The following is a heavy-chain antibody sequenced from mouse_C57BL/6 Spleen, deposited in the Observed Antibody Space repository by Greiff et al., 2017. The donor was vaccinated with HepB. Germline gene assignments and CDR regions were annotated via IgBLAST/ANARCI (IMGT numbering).Heavy chain of an antibody. J-gene: IGHJ3*01. CDR2: IHPSDSDT. Sequence: VQLQQSGADLVKPGASVKVSCKASGYTFTSYWMHWVKQRPGQGLEWIGRIHPSDSDTNYNQKFKGKATLTVDKSSSTAYMQISSLTSGDSAAYYCANGDYGWLAYWGQGTLVTVSA. D-gene: IGHD2-13*01. CDR1: GYTFTSYW. V-gene: IGHV1-74*01. CDR3: ANGDYGWLAY.